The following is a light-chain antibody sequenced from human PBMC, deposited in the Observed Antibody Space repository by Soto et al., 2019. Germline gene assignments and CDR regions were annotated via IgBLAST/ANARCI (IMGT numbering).Light chain of an antibody. CDR2: DAS. CDR1: QSVNSY. Sequence: EIVLTQSPATLSLSPGERTTLSCRASQSVNSYLAWYQQKPGQAPRLLIYDASNRATGIPARFSGSGSGTDFTLTISSLEPEDSAVYDCQQRTNWPLTFGGGTKVEIK. CDR3: QQRTNWPLT. V-gene: IGKV3-11*01. J-gene: IGKJ4*01.